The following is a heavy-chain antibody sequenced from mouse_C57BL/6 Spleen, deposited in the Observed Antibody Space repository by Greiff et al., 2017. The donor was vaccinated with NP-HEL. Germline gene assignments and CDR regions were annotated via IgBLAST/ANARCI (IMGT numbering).Heavy chain of an antibody. Sequence: QVQLQQSGAELVRPGASVKLSCKASGYTFTDYYINWVKQRPGQGLEWIARIYPGSGNTYYNEKFKGKATLTAEKSTSTAYMQLSSLTSEDAAVYFCARGLTGTSAMDYWGQGTSVTVSS. CDR2: IYPGSGNT. V-gene: IGHV1-76*01. CDR3: ARGLTGTSAMDY. CDR1: GYTFTDYY. D-gene: IGHD4-1*01. J-gene: IGHJ4*01.